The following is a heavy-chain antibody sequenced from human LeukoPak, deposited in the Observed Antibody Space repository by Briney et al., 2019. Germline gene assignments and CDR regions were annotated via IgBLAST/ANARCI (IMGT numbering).Heavy chain of an antibody. CDR3: ARDRFGLKPSFDY. CDR2: IKQDGSEK. V-gene: IGHV3-7*01. Sequence: PGGSLRLSCAASGFTFSSYWMSWVRQAPGKGLEWVANIKQDGSEKYYVDSVKGRFTISRDNAKSLLYLQMNSMRAEDTAVYYCARDRFGLKPSFDYWGQGTLVTVSS. D-gene: IGHD3-16*01. CDR1: GFTFSSYW. J-gene: IGHJ4*02.